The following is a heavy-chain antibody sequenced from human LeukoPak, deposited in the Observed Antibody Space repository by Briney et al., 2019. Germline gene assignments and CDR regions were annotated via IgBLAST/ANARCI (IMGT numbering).Heavy chain of an antibody. D-gene: IGHD2-21*02. V-gene: IGHV3-30*18. CDR1: GFTFSAYG. J-gene: IGHJ2*01. Sequence: GGSLRLSCAASGFTFSAYGMHCVRQAPRKGLEWVAVISYDGSNKYYTDSVKGRFTVSRDNSKNTLYLQVNSLRIEDTAVYYCAKGSMTDAWYFDLWGRGTLLTVSS. CDR2: ISYDGSNK. CDR3: AKGSMTDAWYFDL.